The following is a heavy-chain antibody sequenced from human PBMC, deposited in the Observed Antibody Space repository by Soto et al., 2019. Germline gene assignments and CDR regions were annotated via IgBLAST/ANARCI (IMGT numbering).Heavy chain of an antibody. CDR1: GCSISSGGYN. D-gene: IGHD7-27*01. V-gene: IGHV4-31*03. Sequence: SETLSLPCPVSGCSISSGGYNWSWIRQLPGKGLEWIGYIFHTGNTYYNPSLKSRVTISVDTSQNQFSLRLSSVTAADTALYYCARDLGKLITPAQWGQGVLVTVSS. J-gene: IGHJ1*01. CDR2: IFHTGNT. CDR3: ARDLGKLITPAQ.